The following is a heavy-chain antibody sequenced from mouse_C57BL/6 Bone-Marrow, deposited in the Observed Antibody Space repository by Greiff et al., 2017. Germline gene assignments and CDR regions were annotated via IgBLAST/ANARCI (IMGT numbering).Heavy chain of an antibody. V-gene: IGHV1-80*01. CDR2: IYPGDGDT. D-gene: IGHD1-1*01. CDR3: ARSNGSSLDDAMDY. Sequence: QVQLKQSGAELVKPGASVKISCKASGYAFSSYWMNWVKQRPGKGLEWIGQIYPGDGDTNYNGKFKGKATLTADKSSSTAYMQLSSLTSEDSAVYFCARSNGSSLDDAMDYWGQGTSVTVSS. J-gene: IGHJ4*01. CDR1: GYAFSSYW.